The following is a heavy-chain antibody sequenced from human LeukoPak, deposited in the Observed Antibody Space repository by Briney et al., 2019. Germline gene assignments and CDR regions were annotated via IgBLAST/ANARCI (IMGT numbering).Heavy chain of an antibody. CDR2: IYPGDSDT. CDR3: AKSAIEGPTLFDY. CDR1: GYSFTNYW. Sequence: GESVKISCKGSGYSFTNYWIAWVRQMPGKGLEWKGIIYPGDSDTRYSPSFQGQVTISADKSISTAYLKWSSLKASDTAMYYCAKSAIEGPTLFDYWGQGTLVTVSS. V-gene: IGHV5-51*01. D-gene: IGHD1-26*01. J-gene: IGHJ4*02.